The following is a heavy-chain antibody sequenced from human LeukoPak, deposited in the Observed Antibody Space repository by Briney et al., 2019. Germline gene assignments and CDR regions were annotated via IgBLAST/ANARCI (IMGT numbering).Heavy chain of an antibody. CDR1: GFTFSSYA. V-gene: IGHV3-30-3*01. J-gene: IGHJ4*02. Sequence: PGGSLRLSCAASGFTFSSYAMHWVRQAPGKGLEWVAVISYDGSNKYYADSVKGRFTISRDNSKNTLYLQMNSLRAEDTAVYYCATIGGYFDYWGQGTLVTVSS. CDR3: ATIGGYFDY. CDR2: ISYDGSNK. D-gene: IGHD3-22*01.